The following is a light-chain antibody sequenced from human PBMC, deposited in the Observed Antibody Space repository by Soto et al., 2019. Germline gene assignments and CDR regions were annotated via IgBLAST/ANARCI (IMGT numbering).Light chain of an antibody. J-gene: IGKJ1*01. CDR2: AAS. V-gene: IGKV1-27*01. CDR3: QKYNSAPQT. CDR1: LGIIDY. Sequence: DIQMTQSPSSLSASVGDRVTITCRASLGIIDYLAWYQQKPGKVPKLLIYAASTLQSGVPSRFSGSGSGTDFTLTISSLQPEDVATYYCQKYNSAPQTFGQGTRVEIK.